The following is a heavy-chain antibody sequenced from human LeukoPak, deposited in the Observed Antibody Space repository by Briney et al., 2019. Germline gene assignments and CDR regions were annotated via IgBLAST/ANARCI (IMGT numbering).Heavy chain of an antibody. CDR3: AKELDTAMVLLLDAFDI. Sequence: PGGSLRLSCAASGLTFSSYAMSWVRQAPGKGLEWVSAISGSGGSTYYADSVKGRFTISRDNSRNTLYLQMNSLRAEDTAVYYCAKELDTAMVLLLDAFDIWGQGTMVTVSS. CDR1: GLTFSSYA. CDR2: ISGSGGST. J-gene: IGHJ3*02. V-gene: IGHV3-23*01. D-gene: IGHD5-18*01.